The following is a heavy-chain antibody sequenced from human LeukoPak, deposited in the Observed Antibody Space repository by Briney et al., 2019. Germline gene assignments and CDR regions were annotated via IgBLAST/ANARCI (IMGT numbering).Heavy chain of an antibody. CDR3: AKLPVSYSSGWSNFDY. D-gene: IGHD6-19*01. J-gene: IGHJ4*02. CDR2: IGGRGTTT. V-gene: IGHV3-23*01. Sequence: GGSLRLSCAASGFTFSSYAMRWVRQAPGKGLEWVSAIGGRGTTTYYADSVKGRFTISRDNSKNTVFLQMNSLRAEDTAIYYCAKLPVSYSSGWSNFDYWGQGTLVTVSS. CDR1: GFTFSSYA.